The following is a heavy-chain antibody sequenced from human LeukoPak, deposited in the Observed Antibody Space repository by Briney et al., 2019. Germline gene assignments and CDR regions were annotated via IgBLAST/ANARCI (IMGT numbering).Heavy chain of an antibody. D-gene: IGHD5-18*01. CDR3: ARLGRGYSYGPDY. CDR2: ISSSSSYI. V-gene: IGHV3-21*01. Sequence: GGSLRLSCAASGFIFSSYSMNWVRQAPGKGLEWVSSISSSSSYIYYADLVKGRFTISRDNAKNSLYLQMNSLRAEDTAVYYCARLGRGYSYGPDYGGQGPLVTVSS. CDR1: GFIFSSYS. J-gene: IGHJ4*02.